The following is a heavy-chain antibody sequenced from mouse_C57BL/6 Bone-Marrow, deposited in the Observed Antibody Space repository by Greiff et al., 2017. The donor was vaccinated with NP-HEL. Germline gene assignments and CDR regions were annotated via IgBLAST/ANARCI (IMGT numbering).Heavy chain of an antibody. CDR1: GYSITSGYD. J-gene: IGHJ1*03. Sequence: EVKLVESGPGMVKPSQSLSLTCTVTGYSITSGYDWHWIRHFPGNKLEWMGYISYSGSTNYNPSLKSRISITHDTSKNHFFLKLNSVTTEDTATYYCARPYYGSSYWYFDVWGTGTTVTVSS. CDR3: ARPYYGSSYWYFDV. CDR2: ISYSGST. D-gene: IGHD1-1*01. V-gene: IGHV3-1*01.